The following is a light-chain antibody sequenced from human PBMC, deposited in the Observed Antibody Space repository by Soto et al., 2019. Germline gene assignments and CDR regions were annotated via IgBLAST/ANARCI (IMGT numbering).Light chain of an antibody. CDR3: QQYDNLPYT. V-gene: IGKV1-33*01. Sequence: DIQMTQSPSSLSASVGDRVTITCQASQDISNYLNWYQQKPGKAPKLLIYDASNLETGVTSRFSGSGSGTDFTFTISSLQPEDIATYYCQQYDNLPYTVGQGTKLESK. CDR2: DAS. CDR1: QDISNY. J-gene: IGKJ2*01.